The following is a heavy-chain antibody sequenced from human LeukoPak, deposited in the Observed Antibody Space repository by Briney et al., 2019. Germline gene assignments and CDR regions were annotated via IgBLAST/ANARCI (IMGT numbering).Heavy chain of an antibody. J-gene: IGHJ4*02. CDR3: ARGPRGYSYGNPPYYFDY. V-gene: IGHV4-38-2*02. CDR2: IYYSGST. D-gene: IGHD5-18*01. CDR1: GYSIRSGYY. Sequence: SETLSLTCTVSGYSIRSGYYWVWIRHPPGKVLEGIGSIYYSGSTYYNPSLKSRVTISVDTSKNQFSLKLSSVTAADTAVYYCARGPRGYSYGNPPYYFDYWGQGTLVTVSS.